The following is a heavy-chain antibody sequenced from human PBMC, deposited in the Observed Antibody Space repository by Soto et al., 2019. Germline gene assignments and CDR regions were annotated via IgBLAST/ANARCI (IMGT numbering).Heavy chain of an antibody. V-gene: IGHV1-69*01. Sequence: QVPLVQSGAEVKKPGSSVKVSCKASGGTFSSYAISWVRQAPGQGLEWMGGIIPIFGTANYAQKFQGRVTITADESTSTAYMELSSLRSEDTAVYYCARDRRKDIVVVVAATQGAFDIWGQGTMVTVSS. J-gene: IGHJ3*02. CDR2: IIPIFGTA. CDR3: ARDRRKDIVVVVAATQGAFDI. CDR1: GGTFSSYA. D-gene: IGHD2-15*01.